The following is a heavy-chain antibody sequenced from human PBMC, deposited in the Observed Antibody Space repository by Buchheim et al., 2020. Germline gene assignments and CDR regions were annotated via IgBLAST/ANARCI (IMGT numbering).Heavy chain of an antibody. D-gene: IGHD1-1*01. J-gene: IGHJ4*02. Sequence: QVQLQQWGAGLLKPSETLSLTCAVYGGSFSGYYWSWIRQPPGKGLEWIGEINHSGSTNYNPSLKSRVTISVDTSKNQFSLKLSSVTAADTAVYYCARGDRYDRYYFDYWGQGTL. CDR1: GGSFSGYY. V-gene: IGHV4-34*01. CDR3: ARGDRYDRYYFDY. CDR2: INHSGST.